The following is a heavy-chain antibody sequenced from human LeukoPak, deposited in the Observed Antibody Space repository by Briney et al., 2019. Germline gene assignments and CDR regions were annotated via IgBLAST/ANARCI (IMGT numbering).Heavy chain of an antibody. V-gene: IGHV3-9*01. D-gene: IGHD6-19*01. CDR1: GFTFDDYA. CDR2: ISWNSGSI. Sequence: GGSLRLSCAASGFTFDDYAMHWVRQAPGKGLEWVSGISWNSGSIGYADSVKGRFTISRDNAKNSLYLQMNSLRAEDTASYYCAKEVSSGWLDKYFDYWGQGTLVTVSS. CDR3: AKEVSSGWLDKYFDY. J-gene: IGHJ4*02.